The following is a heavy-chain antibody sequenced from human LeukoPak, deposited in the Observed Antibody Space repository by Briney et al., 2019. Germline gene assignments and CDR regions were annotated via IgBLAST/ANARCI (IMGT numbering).Heavy chain of an antibody. J-gene: IGHJ5*02. CDR1: GFTFSSYA. CDR3: AKAPEIGFRRNWFDP. D-gene: IGHD2-21*01. V-gene: IGHV3-23*01. Sequence: GGSLRLSCAASGFTFSSYAMSWVRQAPGKGLEWVSAISGSGGSTYYADSVKGRFTISRDNSKNTLYLQMNSLRAEDTAVYYCAKAPEIGFRRNWFDPWGQGTLVTVSS. CDR2: ISGSGGST.